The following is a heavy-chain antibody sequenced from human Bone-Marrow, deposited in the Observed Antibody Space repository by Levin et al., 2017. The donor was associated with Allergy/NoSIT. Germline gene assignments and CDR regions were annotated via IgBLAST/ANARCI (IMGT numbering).Heavy chain of an antibody. Sequence: SETLSLTCSVSGGSIRDYFWNWIRQTPGGGLEWIGYIFHGGSTNYNPSLQSRVDLSVDSSKSQFSLRLSSVTAADSAVYFCARGREGYNYDFDYWGQGILVTVSS. D-gene: IGHD5-24*01. V-gene: IGHV4-59*01. J-gene: IGHJ4*02. CDR3: ARGREGYNYDFDY. CDR1: GGSIRDYF. CDR2: IFHGGST.